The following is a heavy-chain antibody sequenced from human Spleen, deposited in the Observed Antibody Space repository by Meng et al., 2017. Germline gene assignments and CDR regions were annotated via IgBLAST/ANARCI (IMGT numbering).Heavy chain of an antibody. CDR1: GFTFSNYG. CDR2: IWYDGSNN. CDR3: ARDGSGSYYSAFDF. D-gene: IGHD3-22*01. V-gene: IGHV3-33*01. J-gene: IGHJ4*02. Sequence: GESLKISCAASGFTFSNYGMHWVRQAPGQGLEWVAVIWYDGSNNYYADSVKGRFTISRDDSKNTLFLQMNSLRAEDTALYYCARDGSGSYYSAFDFWGPGTLVTVSS.